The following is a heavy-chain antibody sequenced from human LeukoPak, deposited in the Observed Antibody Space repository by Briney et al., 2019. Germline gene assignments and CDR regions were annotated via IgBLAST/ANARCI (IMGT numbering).Heavy chain of an antibody. CDR3: AGRLGYCSSTSCSTGFDP. V-gene: IGHV4-30-2*01. J-gene: IGHJ5*02. CDR2: IYHSGST. D-gene: IGHD2-2*01. Sequence: SQTLSLTCAVSGGSISSGGYSWSWIRQPPGKGLEWIGYIYHSGSTYYNPSLKSRVTISVDTSKNQFSLKLSSVTAADTAVYYCAGRLGYCSSTSCSTGFDPWGQGTLVTVSS. CDR1: GGSISSGGYS.